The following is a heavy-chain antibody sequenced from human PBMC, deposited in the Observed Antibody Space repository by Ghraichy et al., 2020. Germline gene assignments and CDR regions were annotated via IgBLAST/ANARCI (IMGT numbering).Heavy chain of an antibody. V-gene: IGHV3-48*02. CDR1: GFTFSSYS. D-gene: IGHD3-22*01. CDR2: ISSSSSTI. CDR3: ARESYYYDSSGYYYYGMDV. J-gene: IGHJ6*02. Sequence: GSLRLSCAASGFTFSSYSMNWVRQAPGKGLEWVSYISSSSSTIYYADSVKGRFTISRDNAKNSLYLQMNSLRDEDTAVYYCARESYYYDSSGYYYYGMDVWGQGTTVTVSS.